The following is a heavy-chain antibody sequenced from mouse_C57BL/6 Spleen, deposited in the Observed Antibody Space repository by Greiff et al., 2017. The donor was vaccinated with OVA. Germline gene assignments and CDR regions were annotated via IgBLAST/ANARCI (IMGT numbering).Heavy chain of an antibody. J-gene: IGHJ3*01. CDR3: ARRDYYGSSWFAY. CDR1: GFTFSDYG. D-gene: IGHD1-1*01. CDR2: ISSGSSTI. Sequence: DVKLVESGGGLVKPGGSLKLSCAASGFTFSDYGMHWVRQAPEKGLEWVAYISSGSSTIYYADTVKGRFTISRDNAKNTLFLQMTSLRSEDTAMYYCARRDYYGSSWFAYWGQGTLVTVSA. V-gene: IGHV5-17*01.